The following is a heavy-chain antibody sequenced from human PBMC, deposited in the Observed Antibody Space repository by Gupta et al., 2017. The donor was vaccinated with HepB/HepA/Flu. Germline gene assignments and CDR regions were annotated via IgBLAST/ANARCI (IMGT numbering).Heavy chain of an antibody. CDR3: AKRRCHRYCSGGSEDY. CDR2: ISGSGGST. Sequence: EVQLLESGGGLVQPGGSLRLSCAASGFTFSSYAMSWVRQAPGKGLEWVSAISGSGGSTYYADSVKGRFTISRDNSKNTLYLQMNSLRAEDTAVYYCAKRRCHRYCSGGSEDYWGQGTLVTVSS. V-gene: IGHV3-23*01. CDR1: GFTFSSYA. D-gene: IGHD2-15*01. J-gene: IGHJ4*02.